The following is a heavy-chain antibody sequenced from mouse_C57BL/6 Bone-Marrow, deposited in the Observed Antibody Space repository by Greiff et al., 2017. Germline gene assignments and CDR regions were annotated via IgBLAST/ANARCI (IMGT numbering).Heavy chain of an antibody. V-gene: IGHV1-76*01. J-gene: IGHJ4*01. D-gene: IGHD1-1*01. Sequence: LVESGAELVRPGASVKLSCKASGYTFTDYYINWVKQRPGQGLEWIARIYPGSGNTYYNEKFKGKATLTAEKSSSTAYMQLSSLTSEDSAVYFCARERAGSSYGAMDYWGQGTSVTVSS. CDR3: ARERAGSSYGAMDY. CDR1: GYTFTDYY. CDR2: IYPGSGNT.